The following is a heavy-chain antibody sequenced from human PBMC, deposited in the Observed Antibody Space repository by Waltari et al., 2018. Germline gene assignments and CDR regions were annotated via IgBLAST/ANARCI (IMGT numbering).Heavy chain of an antibody. Sequence: QVQLVQSGAEVKKPGSSVKVSCKASGGTFSSYAISWVRQAPGQGLEWMGGIIPIFGTANYAQKCQGRVTITADKSTSTADMELSSLRSEDTAVYYCAREAGDSSGYYSVNAFDIWGQGTMVTVSS. CDR3: AREAGDSSGYYSVNAFDI. D-gene: IGHD3-22*01. CDR1: GGTFSSYA. V-gene: IGHV1-69*14. CDR2: IIPIFGTA. J-gene: IGHJ3*02.